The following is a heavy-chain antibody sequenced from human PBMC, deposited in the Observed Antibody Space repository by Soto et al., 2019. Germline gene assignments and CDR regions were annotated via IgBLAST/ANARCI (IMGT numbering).Heavy chain of an antibody. CDR1: GFTFSTYG. CDR3: ARLPRSGWDHYYYGMDV. CDR2: MSHDGSHK. D-gene: IGHD6-19*01. Sequence: QVPLVESGGGVVQAGGSLGLSRTASGFTFSTYGMHWVRQAPGKGPEWVAVMSHDGSHKAFLDSVKGRFIISRDNSKNTLYLQMNSLRPDDTAVYYCARLPRSGWDHYYYGMDVWGQGTTVIVSS. J-gene: IGHJ6*02. V-gene: IGHV3-30*03.